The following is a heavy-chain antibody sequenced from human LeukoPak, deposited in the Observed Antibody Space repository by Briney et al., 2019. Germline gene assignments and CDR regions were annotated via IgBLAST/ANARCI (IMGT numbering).Heavy chain of an antibody. Sequence: SETLSLTCAVSGGSISSSSYYWGWIRQPPGKGLEWIGSIYFTGTTLYNPSLTSRVTISVDTSENQFSLRLNSVTAADTAVYYCARQLGAYSYPFDIWGQGTKVTVSS. CDR3: ARQLGAYSYPFDI. CDR1: GGSISSSSYY. V-gene: IGHV4-39*01. CDR2: IYFTGTT. J-gene: IGHJ3*02. D-gene: IGHD3-16*01.